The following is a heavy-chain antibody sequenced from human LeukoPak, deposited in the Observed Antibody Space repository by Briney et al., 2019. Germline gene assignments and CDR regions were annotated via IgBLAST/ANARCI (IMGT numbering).Heavy chain of an antibody. CDR1: GFTFSSYE. V-gene: IGHV3-48*03. Sequence: GGSLRLSCAASGFTFSSYEMNWVRQAPGKGLEWVLYISSSGSTIYYADSVKGRFTISRDNAKNSLYLQMNSLRAEDTAVYYCATDAGKYYDPRENGMDVWGQGTTVTVSS. D-gene: IGHD3-16*01. J-gene: IGHJ6*02. CDR2: ISSSGSTI. CDR3: ATDAGKYYDPRENGMDV.